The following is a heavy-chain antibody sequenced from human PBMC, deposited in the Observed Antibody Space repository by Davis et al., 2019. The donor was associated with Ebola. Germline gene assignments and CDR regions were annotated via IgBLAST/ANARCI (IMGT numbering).Heavy chain of an antibody. CDR1: GGTFSSYT. V-gene: IGHV1-69*13. J-gene: IGHJ4*02. CDR3: AREVGETKLDQ. CDR2: VIPVFGTK. D-gene: IGHD1-26*01. Sequence: SVKVSCKASGGTFSSYTITWVRQAPGQGLEWMGWVIPVFGTKNYAQKFQGRVTLTADESTSTAYMELTTLRSDDTAVYYCAREVGETKLDQWGQGTLVTVSS.